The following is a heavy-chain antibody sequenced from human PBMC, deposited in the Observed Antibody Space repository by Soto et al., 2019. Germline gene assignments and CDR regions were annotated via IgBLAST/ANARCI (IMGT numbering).Heavy chain of an antibody. CDR1: GFTFSGSA. J-gene: IGHJ3*02. D-gene: IGHD3-9*01. CDR2: IRSKANSYAT. Sequence: EVQLVESGGNLVQPGGSLKLSCAASGFTFSGSAMHWVRQASDKGLEWVGLIRSKANSYATVYAASVKGRFTISRDDSKNTTYLQMNSLKTEDTAVYYCTRVPYFDYDGFDIWGQGTMVTVSS. V-gene: IGHV3-73*01. CDR3: TRVPYFDYDGFDI.